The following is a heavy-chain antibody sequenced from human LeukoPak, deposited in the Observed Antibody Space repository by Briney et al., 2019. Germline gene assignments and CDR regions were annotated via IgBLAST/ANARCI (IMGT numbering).Heavy chain of an antibody. V-gene: IGHV3-74*01. Sequence: GGSLRLSCAASGFTFSTSWMCWVRQAPGKGLMYVSRINIDGSITTYADSVKGRFTISRDNTKNTLYLQMNSLGAEDTAVYYCVREKMMDDRGVGFDPWGQGTLVTVSS. J-gene: IGHJ5*02. CDR2: INIDGSIT. D-gene: IGHD1-1*01. CDR3: VREKMMDDRGVGFDP. CDR1: GFTFSTSW.